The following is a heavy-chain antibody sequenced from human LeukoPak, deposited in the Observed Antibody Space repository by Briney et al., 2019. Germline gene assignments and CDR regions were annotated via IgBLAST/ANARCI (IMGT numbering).Heavy chain of an antibody. V-gene: IGHV3-7*01. Sequence: PGGSLRLSCAASGFTFSSYWMSWVRQAPGKGLEWVANINQDGSQKSYVDSVKGRFTISRDNAKNSLYLQMNSLRAEDTAVYYCARDGGSSGSYPYWGQGTLVTTSS. CDR3: ARDGGSSGSYPY. CDR1: GFTFSSYW. D-gene: IGHD1-26*01. CDR2: INQDGSQK. J-gene: IGHJ4*02.